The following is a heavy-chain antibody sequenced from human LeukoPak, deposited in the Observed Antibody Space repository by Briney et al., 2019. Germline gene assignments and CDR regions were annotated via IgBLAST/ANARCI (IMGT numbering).Heavy chain of an antibody. J-gene: IGHJ4*02. Sequence: GGSLRLSCAASGFTFSTYGMHWVRQAPGKGLEWVAVISYAGSEKFHAESVKGRFTISRDNSKNTLYLQMNSLRVEDTAVYYCAKDRIPDGRYSIDFWGPGTLVTVSS. CDR2: ISYAGSEK. CDR3: AKDRIPDGRYSIDF. V-gene: IGHV3-30*18. D-gene: IGHD5-24*01. CDR1: GFTFSTYG.